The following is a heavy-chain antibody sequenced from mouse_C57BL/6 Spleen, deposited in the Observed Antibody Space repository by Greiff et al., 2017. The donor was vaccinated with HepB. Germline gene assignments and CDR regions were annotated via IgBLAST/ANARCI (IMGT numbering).Heavy chain of an antibody. CDR3: ARSFYYGNYVNAMDY. V-gene: IGHV1-82*01. Sequence: QVQLNESGPELVKPGASVKISCKASGYAFSSSWMNWVKQRPGKGLEWIGRIYPGDGDTNYNGKFKGKATLTADKSSSTAYMQLSSLTSEDSAVYFCARSFYYGNYVNAMDYWGQGTSVTVSS. J-gene: IGHJ4*01. CDR2: IYPGDGDT. CDR1: GYAFSSSW. D-gene: IGHD2-1*01.